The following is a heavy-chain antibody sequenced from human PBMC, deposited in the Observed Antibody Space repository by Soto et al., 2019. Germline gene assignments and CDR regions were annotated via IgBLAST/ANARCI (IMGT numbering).Heavy chain of an antibody. CDR3: ARADPQYYDFWSGYYNWFDP. CDR1: GYSISSGYY. CDR2: LYHSGST. Sequence: SETLSLTCAVSGYSISSGYYWGWIRQPPGRGLEWIGSLYHSGSTYYNPSLKSRVTLAVDTSKNQFSLRLSSVTAADTAVYYCARADPQYYDFWSGYYNWFDPWGQGTLVTVSS. J-gene: IGHJ5*02. V-gene: IGHV4-38-2*01. D-gene: IGHD3-3*01.